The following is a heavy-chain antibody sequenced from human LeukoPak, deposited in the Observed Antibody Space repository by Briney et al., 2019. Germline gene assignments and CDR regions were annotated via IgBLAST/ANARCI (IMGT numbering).Heavy chain of an antibody. CDR3: ARGGLLWFPAFDY. CDR2: ISTSSSYI. J-gene: IGHJ4*02. D-gene: IGHD3-10*01. V-gene: IGHV3-21*06. CDR1: GFTFNKYS. Sequence: GGSLRLSCAASGFTFNKYSMNWVRQAPGKGLEWVSSISTSSSYIYYADSVKGRFTISRDNAKNSLYLQMNSLRAEDTAVYYCARGGLLWFPAFDYWGQGTLVTVSS.